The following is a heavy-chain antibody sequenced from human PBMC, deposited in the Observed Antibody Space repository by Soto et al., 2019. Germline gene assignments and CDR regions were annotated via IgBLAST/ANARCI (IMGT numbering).Heavy chain of an antibody. Sequence: HWVRQAPGQGLEWMGIINPSGGSTSYVQKFQGRVTMTRDTSTSTVYMELSSLRSEDTAVYYCSRDHGYCSGGSCYPAYFDYWGQGTLVTVSS. D-gene: IGHD2-15*01. CDR3: SRDHGYCSGGSCYPAYFDY. J-gene: IGHJ4*02. CDR2: INPSGGST. V-gene: IGHV1-46*01.